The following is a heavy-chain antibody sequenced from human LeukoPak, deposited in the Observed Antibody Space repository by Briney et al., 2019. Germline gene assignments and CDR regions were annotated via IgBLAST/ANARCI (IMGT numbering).Heavy chain of an antibody. CDR2: INPSSGDT. CDR3: ARVSCSGGSCYSPLDH. V-gene: IGHV1-46*01. J-gene: IGHJ4*02. D-gene: IGHD2-15*01. Sequence: GASVKVSCKASGGTFSSYAISWVRQAPGQGLEWMGIINPSSGDTRNAQKFQGRVTMTKDTSTSTVYMELSSLRSEDTAVYYCARVSCSGGSCYSPLDHWGQGTLVTVSS. CDR1: GGTFSSYA.